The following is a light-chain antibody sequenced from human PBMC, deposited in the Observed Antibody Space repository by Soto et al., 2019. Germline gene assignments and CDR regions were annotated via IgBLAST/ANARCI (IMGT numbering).Light chain of an antibody. CDR2: GAS. CDR1: QSVSSN. J-gene: IGKJ2*01. V-gene: IGKV3-15*01. Sequence: EIVMTQSPATLSVSPGERATLSCRASQSVSSNLAWYQQKPGQAPRLLIYGASTRATGIPARFSGSGSGTEFTLTISSLQSEDFATYYCLQHNTYPFTFGQGTKLAI. CDR3: LQHNTYPFT.